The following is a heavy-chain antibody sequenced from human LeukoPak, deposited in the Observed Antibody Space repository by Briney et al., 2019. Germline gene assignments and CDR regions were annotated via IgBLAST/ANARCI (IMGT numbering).Heavy chain of an antibody. V-gene: IGHV3-7*01. D-gene: IGHD5-18*01. J-gene: IGHJ4*02. CDR2: IKKDGSEK. CDR1: GFTFSSHR. Sequence: GGSLRLSCAASGFTFSSHRMSWVRQAPGKGLEWVANIKKDGSEKYYVDSVKGRFTISRDNAKTSLYLQMNSLRAENTAVYYCARDLSGITGYTYGRGIDYWGQGTLVTVSS. CDR3: ARDLSGITGYTYGRGIDY.